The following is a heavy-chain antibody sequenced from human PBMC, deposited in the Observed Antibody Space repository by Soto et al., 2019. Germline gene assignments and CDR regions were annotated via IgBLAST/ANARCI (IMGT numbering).Heavy chain of an antibody. J-gene: IGHJ5*02. V-gene: IGHV4-61*01. CDR1: GGSVSSGSYY. Sequence: KLSETLSLTCTVSGGSVSSGSYYWSWIRQPPGKGLEWIGYIYYSGSTNYNPSLKSRVTISVDTSKNQFSLKLSSVTAADTAVYYCARGLFPYYYDSSGYGGWFDPWGQGTLVTVSS. CDR2: IYYSGST. CDR3: ARGLFPYYYDSSGYGGWFDP. D-gene: IGHD3-22*01.